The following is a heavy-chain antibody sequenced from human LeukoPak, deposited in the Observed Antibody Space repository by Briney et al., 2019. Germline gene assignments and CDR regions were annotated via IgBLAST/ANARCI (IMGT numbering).Heavy chain of an antibody. Sequence: PGGSLRLSCAASGFTFSNSAMSWVRHAPGKGMEWVSGISLSGNTTYHADSVKGRFTISRDNAKNSLYLQMNSLRAEDTAVYYCARGRDIVVVPAALSYYCYMDVWGKGTTVTVSS. D-gene: IGHD2-2*01. J-gene: IGHJ6*03. CDR3: ARGRDIVVVPAALSYYCYMDV. CDR2: ISLSGNTT. CDR1: GFTFSNSA. V-gene: IGHV3-23*01.